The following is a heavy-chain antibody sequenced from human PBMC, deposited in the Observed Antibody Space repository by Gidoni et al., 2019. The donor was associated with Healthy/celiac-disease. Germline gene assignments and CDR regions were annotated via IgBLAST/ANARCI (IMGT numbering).Heavy chain of an antibody. Sequence: EVQRVESGGGLVRPGGSLRLSCAAAGCDFSSYSLNGVRQAPGKGMEWVSYISSSSSTIYYADSVKGRFTISRDNAKNSLYLQMNSLRDEDTAVYYCARGHMKINPNYYYYGMDVWGQGTTVTVSS. D-gene: IGHD2-21*01. CDR2: ISSSSSTI. J-gene: IGHJ6*02. CDR3: ARGHMKINPNYYYYGMDV. CDR1: GCDFSSYS. V-gene: IGHV3-48*02.